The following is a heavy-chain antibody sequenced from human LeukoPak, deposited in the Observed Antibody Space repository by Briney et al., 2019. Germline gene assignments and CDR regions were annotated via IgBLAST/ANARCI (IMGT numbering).Heavy chain of an antibody. CDR3: ARAAWGRRTDY. D-gene: IGHD7-27*01. CDR1: GGSISSSSYY. Sequence: SETLSLTCTVSGGSISSSSYYWGWIRQPPGKGLEWIGSLYYSGNTYYNPSLKSRVTISVDTSKDQLSLKLNSVTAADTAMYYCARAAWGRRTDYWGQGTLVTVSS. J-gene: IGHJ4*02. CDR2: LYYSGNT. V-gene: IGHV4-39*07.